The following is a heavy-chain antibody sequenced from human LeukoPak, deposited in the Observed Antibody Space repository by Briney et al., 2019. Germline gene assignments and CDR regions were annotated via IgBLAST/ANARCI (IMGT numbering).Heavy chain of an antibody. CDR3: ARAPRDTIFGVVTAFDY. D-gene: IGHD3-3*01. CDR2: IYYSGST. Sequence: SETLSLTCTVSGGSIGSYYWSWIRQPPGKGLERIGYIYYSGSTNYNPSLKSRVTISVDTSKNQFSLKLSSVTAADTAVYYCARAPRDTIFGVVTAFDYWGQGTLVTVSS. V-gene: IGHV4-59*01. CDR1: GGSIGSYY. J-gene: IGHJ4*02.